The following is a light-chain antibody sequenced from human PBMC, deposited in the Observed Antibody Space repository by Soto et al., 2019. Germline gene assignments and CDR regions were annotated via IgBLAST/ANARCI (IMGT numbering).Light chain of an antibody. J-gene: IGKJ1*01. Sequence: DIQMTQSPSSLSASVGDRVTMTCRASQDISNYLAWYQQKPGKVPKLLIDAASTLQSGVPSRFSGSGSGTDFTLTISSLQPEDVATYYCQKYNSAPWTFGQGTKVEIK. CDR1: QDISNY. V-gene: IGKV1-27*01. CDR3: QKYNSAPWT. CDR2: AAS.